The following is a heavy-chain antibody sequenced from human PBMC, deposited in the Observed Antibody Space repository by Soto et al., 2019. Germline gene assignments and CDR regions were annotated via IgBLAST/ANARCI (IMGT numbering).Heavy chain of an antibody. CDR2: IIPVLGTA. CDR3: ARSGEAGNKGNLDV. CDR1: GGVFNSYA. J-gene: IGHJ6*02. Sequence: SVKVSCKSSGGVFNSYAISWVRQAPGQGLEWMGGIIPVLGTANLAQRFQDRVTITADRSTKTVYMELRSLRSEDTAVYYCARSGEAGNKGNLDVWGQGTTVTVSS. V-gene: IGHV1-69*10. D-gene: IGHD6-19*01.